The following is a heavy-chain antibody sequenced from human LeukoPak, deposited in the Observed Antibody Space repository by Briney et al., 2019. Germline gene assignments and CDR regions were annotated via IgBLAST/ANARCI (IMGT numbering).Heavy chain of an antibody. Sequence: GGSVRLSCAGSGFSFSDYGMSWVRQAPGKGLEWVSGITSGGQTTYYADSLRGRFTVSRDNSKNTVYLQMNTVRVEDTAVYYCAFRPVAFCSGGCYPYYFDHWGQGTLVTVSS. V-gene: IGHV3-23*01. CDR1: GFSFSDYG. CDR2: ITSGGQTT. CDR3: AFRPVAFCSGGCYPYYFDH. J-gene: IGHJ4*02. D-gene: IGHD2-21*02.